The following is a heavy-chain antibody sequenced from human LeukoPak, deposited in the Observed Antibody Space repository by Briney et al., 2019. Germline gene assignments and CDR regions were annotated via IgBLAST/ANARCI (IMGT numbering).Heavy chain of an antibody. CDR2: ITGCSSNI. CDR1: GFAFSIYS. D-gene: IGHD2-21*02. CDR3: ATSRDWRVES. Sequence: GGSLRLSCAASGFAFSIYSLNWVRQTPGKRLEWVSYITGCSSNILYADSVKGRFTISRDNAKSSLYLQMNSLRDEDTAVYYCATSRDWRVESWGRGIAVTVSS. V-gene: IGHV3-48*02. J-gene: IGHJ4*02.